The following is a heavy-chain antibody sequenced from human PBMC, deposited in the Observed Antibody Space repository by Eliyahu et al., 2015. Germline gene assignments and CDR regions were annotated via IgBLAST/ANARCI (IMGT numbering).Heavy chain of an antibody. Sequence: EVQLVESGGGLVKPGGSLRLSCAASGFTFSSYSMNWVRQAPGKGLEWVSSISSSSSYIYYADSVKGRFTISRDNAKNSLYLQMNSLRAEDTAVYYCARADEYYYDSSGYYPDAFDIWGQGTMVTVSS. D-gene: IGHD3-22*01. CDR3: ARADEYYYDSSGYYPDAFDI. J-gene: IGHJ3*02. CDR2: ISSSSSYI. CDR1: GFTFSSYS. V-gene: IGHV3-21*01.